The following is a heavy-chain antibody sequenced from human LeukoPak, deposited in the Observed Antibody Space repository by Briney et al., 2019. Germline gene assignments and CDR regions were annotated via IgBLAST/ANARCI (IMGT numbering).Heavy chain of an antibody. CDR2: ISAYNGNT. CDR3: ARDLGDCSSTSCYMGGNNWFDP. V-gene: IGHV1-18*01. Sequence: ASVKVSCKASGYTFTSYGISWVRQAPGQGLEWMGWISAYNGNTNYAQKLQGRVTMTTDTSTSTAYMELRSLRSDDTAVYYCARDLGDCSSTSCYMGGNNWFDPWGQGTLVTVSS. CDR1: GYTFTSYG. J-gene: IGHJ5*02. D-gene: IGHD2-2*02.